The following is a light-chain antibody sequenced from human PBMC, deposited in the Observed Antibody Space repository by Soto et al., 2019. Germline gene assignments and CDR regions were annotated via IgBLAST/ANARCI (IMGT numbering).Light chain of an antibody. CDR1: SSDVGGYNY. CDR2: EVS. V-gene: IGLV2-14*01. Sequence: QSVLTQPASVSGSPGQSTTISCTGTSSDVGGYNYVSWYQLHPGKAPKLTVYEVSNRPSGVSNRFSGSTSGNTASLNISRLQAEDEADYYCSSYTSNTAYVFGTGTKVT. J-gene: IGLJ1*01. CDR3: SSYTSNTAYV.